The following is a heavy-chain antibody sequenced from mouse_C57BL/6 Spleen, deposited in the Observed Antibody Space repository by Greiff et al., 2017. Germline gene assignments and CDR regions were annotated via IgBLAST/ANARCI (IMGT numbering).Heavy chain of an antibody. CDR1: GFTFSDYG. CDR3: ARRDGNYDYAMDY. Sequence: EVQLVESGGGLVKPGGSLKLSCAASGFTFSDYGMHWVRQAPEKGLEWVAYISSGSSTIYYADTVKGRFTISRDNAKNTLFLQMTSLRSEDTAMYYCARRDGNYDYAMDYWGQGTSVTVSS. CDR2: ISSGSSTI. V-gene: IGHV5-17*01. D-gene: IGHD2-1*01. J-gene: IGHJ4*01.